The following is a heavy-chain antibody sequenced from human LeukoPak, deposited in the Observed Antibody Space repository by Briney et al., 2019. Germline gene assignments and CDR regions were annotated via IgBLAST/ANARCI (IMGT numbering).Heavy chain of an antibody. Sequence: GESLKISCKGSGYTFTTYWIGWVRQLPGKGLEWMGIIYPGDSDTRYSPSFQGQVTISADKSISTAYLQWSSLKASDTAMYYCARQTTVVTPRGFDYWGQGTLVTVSS. CDR3: ARQTTVVTPRGFDY. CDR1: GYTFTTYW. J-gene: IGHJ4*02. D-gene: IGHD4-23*01. V-gene: IGHV5-51*01. CDR2: IYPGDSDT.